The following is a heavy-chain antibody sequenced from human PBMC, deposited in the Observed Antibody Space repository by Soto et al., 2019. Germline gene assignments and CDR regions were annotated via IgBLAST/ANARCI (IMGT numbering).Heavy chain of an antibody. Sequence: SETLSLTCTVSGGSISSGSYYWGWIRQPPGKGLEWIGTMYYSGTTYYNPSLKSRVTISVDTSRNQFFLKLTSVTAADTAVYYCARLGPYDSTGYYLPFDYWGQGALVTVSS. CDR2: MYYSGTT. CDR1: GGSISSGSYY. V-gene: IGHV4-39*01. CDR3: ARLGPYDSTGYYLPFDY. D-gene: IGHD3-22*01. J-gene: IGHJ4*02.